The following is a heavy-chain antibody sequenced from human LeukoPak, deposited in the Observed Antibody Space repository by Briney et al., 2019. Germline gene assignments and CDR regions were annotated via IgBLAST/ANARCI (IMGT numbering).Heavy chain of an antibody. CDR1: GFTFSSYE. CDR2: ISSSGSTI. V-gene: IGHV3-48*03. Sequence: GGSLRLSCAASGFTFSSYEMNWVRQAPGKGLEWVSYISSSGSTIFYADSVKGRFTISRDNAKNSLYLQMNSLRAEDTAVYYCARGPRGYQLPSRQRYNWLDPWGQGTLVTVSS. D-gene: IGHD2-2*01. CDR3: ARGPRGYQLPSRQRYNWLDP. J-gene: IGHJ5*02.